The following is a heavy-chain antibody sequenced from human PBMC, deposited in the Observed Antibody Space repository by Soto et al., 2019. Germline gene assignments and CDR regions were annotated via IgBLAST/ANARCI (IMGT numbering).Heavy chain of an antibody. D-gene: IGHD2-2*01. Sequence: ASVKVSCKAPGYTFTSYGISWVRQAPGQGLEWMGWISAYNGNTNYAQKLQGRVTMTTDTSTSTAYMELRSLRSDDTAVYYCARDEIVVVPAASLEHNWFDPWGQGTLVTVSS. J-gene: IGHJ5*02. CDR2: ISAYNGNT. CDR3: ARDEIVVVPAASLEHNWFDP. V-gene: IGHV1-18*01. CDR1: GYTFTSYG.